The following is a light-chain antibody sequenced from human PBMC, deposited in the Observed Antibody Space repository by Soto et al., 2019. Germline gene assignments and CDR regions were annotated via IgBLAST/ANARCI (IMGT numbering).Light chain of an antibody. CDR1: QSVLNRSNNKNY. J-gene: IGKJ4*01. Sequence: DIVMTQSPASLAVSLGERATINCKSSQSVLNRSNNKNYVAWFQQKPGQTPKLLIYWASTRESGVPDRFSGSGSWTDFTLPIRGLQAEHVAVYYCQHYFGSLALSFGEGTKVDLK. CDR3: QHYFGSLALS. V-gene: IGKV4-1*01. CDR2: WAS.